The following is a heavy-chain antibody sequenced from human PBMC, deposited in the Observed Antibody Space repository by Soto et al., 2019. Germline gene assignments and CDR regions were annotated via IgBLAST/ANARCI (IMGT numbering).Heavy chain of an antibody. CDR2: IHQTGTP. V-gene: IGHV4-59*02. D-gene: IGHD4-17*01. J-gene: IGHJ5*01. CDR1: GGSVSDIY. CDR3: ARAPYGDFIQRAWFDS. Sequence: SETLSLTCSVSGGSVSDIYWGWVWQSPRRGLEWIGYIHQTGTPKYNPSLKSRVTLSLDTSKTQFSLDLPSVTAADSAIYFFARAPYGDFIQRAWFDSWGQGPQATV.